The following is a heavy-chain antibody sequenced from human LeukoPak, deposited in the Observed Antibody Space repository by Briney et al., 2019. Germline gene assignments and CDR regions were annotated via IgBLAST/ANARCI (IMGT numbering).Heavy chain of an antibody. CDR1: GYSFLNYW. D-gene: IGHD2-15*01. V-gene: IGHV5-51*01. J-gene: IGHJ4*02. CDR2: IYPGDSAT. CDR3: ARLGSGRHYFDF. Sequence: GESLGISCEGSGYSFLNYWIGWVRQMPGKGLEWMGIIYPGDSATRYSPSFQGQVTISADKSFTTAYLQWTSLKASDTAIYYCARLGSGRHYFDFWGQGTLVTVSA.